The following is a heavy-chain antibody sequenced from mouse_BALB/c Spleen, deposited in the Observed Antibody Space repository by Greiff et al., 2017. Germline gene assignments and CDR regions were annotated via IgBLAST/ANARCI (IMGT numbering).Heavy chain of an antibody. CDR2: IWAGGST. J-gene: IGHJ1*01. CDR3: ARNYYGSSSWYFDV. CDR1: GFSLTSYG. Sequence: QVQLKESGPGLVAPSQSLSITCTVSGFSLTSYGVHWVRQPPGKGLEWLGVIWAGGSTNYNSALMSRLSISKDNSKSQVFLKMNSLQTDDTAMYYCARNYYGSSSWYFDVWGAGTTVTVSS. V-gene: IGHV2-9*02. D-gene: IGHD1-1*01.